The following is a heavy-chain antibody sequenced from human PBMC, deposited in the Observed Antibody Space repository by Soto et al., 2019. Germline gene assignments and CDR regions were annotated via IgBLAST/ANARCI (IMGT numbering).Heavy chain of an antibody. CDR1: GFILSSYD. CDR2: ISYDGSNK. V-gene: IGHV3-30*18. D-gene: IGHD3-10*01. Sequence: QVQLVESGGGVVKPGRSLKLACEASGFILSSYDMPWVRQAPGKGLEWVALISYDGSNKYYTDSVKGRFTISRDNSKNTLYLQMNSLRTEDTAVYYCTNGRGDYWGQGTLVTVSS. J-gene: IGHJ4*02. CDR3: TNGRGDY.